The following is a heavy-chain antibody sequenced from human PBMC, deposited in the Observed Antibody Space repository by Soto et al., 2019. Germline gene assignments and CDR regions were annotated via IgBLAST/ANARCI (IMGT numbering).Heavy chain of an antibody. V-gene: IGHV4-34*01. CDR2: ISHSGST. CDR3: ARASDNWNPHGFDP. D-gene: IGHD1-20*01. CDR1: GGSFSDYY. J-gene: IGHJ5*02. Sequence: TSETLSLTCAVYGGSFSDYYWSWIRQPPGKGLEWIGEISHSGSTNYNPSLKSRVTISVDTSKNQFSLKLSSVTAADTAVYYCARASDNWNPHGFDPWGQGTLGTVSS.